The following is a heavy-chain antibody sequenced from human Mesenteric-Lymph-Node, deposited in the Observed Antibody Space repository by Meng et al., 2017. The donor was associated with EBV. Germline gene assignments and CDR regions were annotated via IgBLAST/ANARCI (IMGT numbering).Heavy chain of an antibody. J-gene: IGHJ4*02. Sequence: QRQLPESGPGLVKPSETLSVTGSVAGGSLSSSSYYWAWIRQPPGKGLEWIGTIYYSGNTFYNPSLESRITISVDTSTNQFSLNLRSVSAPDTAVYYCARLYDNYIDYWGRGSLVTVSS. CDR3: ARLYDNYIDY. CDR2: IYYSGNT. CDR1: GGSLSSSSYY. D-gene: IGHD3-9*01. V-gene: IGHV4-39*01.